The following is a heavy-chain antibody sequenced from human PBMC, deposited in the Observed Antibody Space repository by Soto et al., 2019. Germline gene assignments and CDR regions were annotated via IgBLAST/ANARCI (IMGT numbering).Heavy chain of an antibody. V-gene: IGHV3-11*05. CDR1: GITFSDYY. CDR2: ISSSSIYT. CDR3: ARRGYYGSGSYSFDY. D-gene: IGHD3-10*01. J-gene: IGHJ4*02. Sequence: QVQLVESGGGLVKPGGSLRLYCAASGITFSDYYMSWIRQAPGKGLEWVSYISSSSIYTDYADSVKGRFTISRDNAKNSVYLQMNSLRAEDTAVYYCARRGYYGSGSYSFDYWGQGTLVTVSS.